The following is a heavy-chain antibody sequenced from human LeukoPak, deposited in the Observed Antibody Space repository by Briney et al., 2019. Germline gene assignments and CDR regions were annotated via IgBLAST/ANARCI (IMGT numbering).Heavy chain of an antibody. CDR3: ARESERDYGDYEGAFDI. CDR1: GFTFSSYA. V-gene: IGHV3-30-3*01. Sequence: GGSLRLSCAASGFTFSSYAMHWVRQAPGKGLEWVAVISYDGSNKYYADSVKGRFTISRDNSKNTLYLQMNSLRAEDTAVYYCARESERDYGDYEGAFDIWGQGTTVTVSS. CDR2: ISYDGSNK. J-gene: IGHJ3*02. D-gene: IGHD4-17*01.